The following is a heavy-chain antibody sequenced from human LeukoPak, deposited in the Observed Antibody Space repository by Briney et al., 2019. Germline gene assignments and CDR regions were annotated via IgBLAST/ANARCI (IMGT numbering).Heavy chain of an antibody. D-gene: IGHD6-13*01. J-gene: IGHJ4*02. CDR1: GYTFSGYY. V-gene: IGHV1-2*02. CDR3: ARGVRTYSSSWYPFDY. CDR2: INPNSGGT. Sequence: GASVKVSCNASGYTFSGYYMHWVRQAPGQGLEWMGWINPNSGGTNYAQKFQGRVTMTRDTSISTAYMELSRLRSDDTAVYYCARGVRTYSSSWYPFDYWGQGTLVTVSS.